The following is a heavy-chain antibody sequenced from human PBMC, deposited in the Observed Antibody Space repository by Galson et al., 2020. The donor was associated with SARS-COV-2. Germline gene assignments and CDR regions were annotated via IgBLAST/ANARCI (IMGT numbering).Heavy chain of an antibody. D-gene: IGHD3-22*01. CDR2: INPTSGGT. V-gene: IGHV1-2*02. J-gene: IGHJ4*02. CDR1: GYTFTGYY. CDR3: ARELARTMIVVVTKPYYFDY. Sequence: ASVKVSCKASGYTFTGYYMHWVRQAPGQGLEWMGWINPTSGGTTYAQKFQGRVTMTRDTSISTAYMELSRLRSDDTAVYYCARELARTMIVVVTKPYYFDYWGQGTLVTVSS.